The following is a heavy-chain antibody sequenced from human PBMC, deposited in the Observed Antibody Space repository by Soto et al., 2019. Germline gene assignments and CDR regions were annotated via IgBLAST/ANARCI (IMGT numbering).Heavy chain of an antibody. D-gene: IGHD6-13*01. CDR2: ISWNSGSI. CDR3: AKDIFGQLDSMDV. Sequence: PGGSLSLSCAASGFTFDDYAMHWVRQAPGKGLEWVSGISWNSGSIGYADSVKGRFTISRDNAKNSLYLQMNSLRAEDTALYYCAKDIFGQLDSMDVWGQGTTVTVSS. J-gene: IGHJ6*02. V-gene: IGHV3-9*01. CDR1: GFTFDDYA.